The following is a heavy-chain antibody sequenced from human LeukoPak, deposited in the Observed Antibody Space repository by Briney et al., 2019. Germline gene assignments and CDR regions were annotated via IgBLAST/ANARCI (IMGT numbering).Heavy chain of an antibody. D-gene: IGHD3-9*01. J-gene: IGHJ4*02. V-gene: IGHV3-23*01. CDR3: TTDLDILTGYFGGY. Sequence: PGGSLRLSCAASGFTFSNYAMTWVRQAPGKGLEWVSAVSGSGDNTYYADSVKGRFTISRDNSNNMLYLQMNSLRAEDTAVYYCTTDLDILTGYFGGYWGQGTLVTVSS. CDR1: GFTFSNYA. CDR2: VSGSGDNT.